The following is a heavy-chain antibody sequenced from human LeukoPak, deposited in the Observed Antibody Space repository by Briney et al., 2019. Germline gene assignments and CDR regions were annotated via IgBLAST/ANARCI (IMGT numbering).Heavy chain of an antibody. D-gene: IGHD2-2*01. J-gene: IGHJ6*03. Sequence: ASVTVSFKCSVYTFTVYYMHWVRQAPGQGLGWVGWINPNSGGTNYSQKFHGRVTMTRATSISTAYMELSRLSSDDTAVYYCVTGNQLPLDYYYYMDVWGKGTTVTVSS. CDR1: VYTFTVYY. CDR3: VTGNQLPLDYYYYMDV. V-gene: IGHV1-2*02. CDR2: INPNSGGT.